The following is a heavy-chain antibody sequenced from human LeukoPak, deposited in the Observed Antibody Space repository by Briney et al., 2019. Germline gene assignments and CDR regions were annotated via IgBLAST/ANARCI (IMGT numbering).Heavy chain of an antibody. Sequence: ASVKVSCKASGGTFSSYAISWVRQAPGQGLEWMGGIIPIFGTANYAQKFQGRVTITADESTSTAYMKLSSLRSEDTAVYYCARDCRGEKNYDFWSGRERWFDPWGQGTLVTVSS. CDR3: ARDCRGEKNYDFWSGRERWFDP. CDR1: GGTFSSYA. V-gene: IGHV1-69*13. J-gene: IGHJ5*02. D-gene: IGHD3-3*01. CDR2: IIPIFGTA.